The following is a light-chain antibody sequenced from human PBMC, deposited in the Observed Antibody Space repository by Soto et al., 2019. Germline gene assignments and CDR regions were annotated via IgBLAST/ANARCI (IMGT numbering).Light chain of an antibody. Sequence: DIQMTQSPSTLSASVGDRVTITCRASQSINTWLAWYQRKPGKAPKLLIYDASSLRSGVPSRLSGGVSGREFTLTIRSLQPDVFSTSFCQEYNSLQGTFGQGPKV. CDR1: QSINTW. V-gene: IGKV1-5*01. J-gene: IGKJ1*01. CDR3: QEYNSLQGT. CDR2: DAS.